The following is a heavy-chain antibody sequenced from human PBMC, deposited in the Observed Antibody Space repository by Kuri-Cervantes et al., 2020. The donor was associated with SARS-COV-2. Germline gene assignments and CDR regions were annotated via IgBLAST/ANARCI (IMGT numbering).Heavy chain of an antibody. CDR1: GFTFGDYA. CDR3: TRIYCSGGGCQRFFDT. D-gene: IGHD2-15*01. J-gene: IGHJ4*02. Sequence: GESLKISCTASGFTFGDYAMSWVRQAPGKGLEWVGFIRSKAYGGTTEYAASVKGRFTISRDDSKSIAYLQMNSLKIEDTAVYYCTRIYCSGGGCQRFFDTWGQGTLVTVSS. CDR2: IRSKAYGGTT. V-gene: IGHV3-49*04.